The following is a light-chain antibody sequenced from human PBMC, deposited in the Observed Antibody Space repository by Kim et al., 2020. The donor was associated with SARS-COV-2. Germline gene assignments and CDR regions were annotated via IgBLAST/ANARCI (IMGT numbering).Light chain of an antibody. CDR2: AAS. V-gene: IGKV1-16*01. CDR1: QGIGNN. Sequence: ASVGDRVIMSCRASQGIGNNLAWFQQKPGKAPKSLIYAASSLESGVPSRFIGSGSGTDFILTISSVQPEDYATYYCQQYDVYPRTFGQGTKVDIK. J-gene: IGKJ1*01. CDR3: QQYDVYPRT.